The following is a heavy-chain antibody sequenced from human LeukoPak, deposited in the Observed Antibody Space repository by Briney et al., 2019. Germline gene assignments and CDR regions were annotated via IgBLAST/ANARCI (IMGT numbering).Heavy chain of an antibody. D-gene: IGHD6-13*01. CDR3: ARGAGIAAAGTTSFDY. CDR2: INHSGST. CDR1: GGSFSGYH. V-gene: IGHV4-34*01. J-gene: IGHJ4*02. Sequence: PSETLSLTCAVYGGSFSGYHWSWIRQPPGKGLEWIGEINHSGSTNYNPSLKSRVTISVDTSKNQFSLKLSSVTAADTAVYYCARGAGIAAAGTTSFDYWGQGTLVTVSS.